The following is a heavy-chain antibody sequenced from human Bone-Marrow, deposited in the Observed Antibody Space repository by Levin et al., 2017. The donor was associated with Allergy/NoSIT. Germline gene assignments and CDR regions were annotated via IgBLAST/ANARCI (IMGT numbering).Heavy chain of an antibody. D-gene: IGHD5-18*01. CDR3: AKNRQSGYSYGYPFDY. V-gene: IGHV3-23*01. J-gene: IGHJ4*02. Sequence: GGSLRLSCAASGFTFNTYSMNWVRQAPGKGLEWVSTISGSGAATYYADSVQGRFSISRDNSENTVFLQMSSLSAEDTAVYYCAKNRQSGYSYGYPFDYWGRGTLVTVSS. CDR1: GFTFNTYS. CDR2: ISGSGAAT.